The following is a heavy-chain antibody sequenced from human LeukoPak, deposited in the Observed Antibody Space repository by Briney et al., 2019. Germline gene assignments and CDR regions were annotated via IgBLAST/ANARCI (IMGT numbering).Heavy chain of an antibody. V-gene: IGHV4-4*09. CDR1: GDSVSGYY. CDR2: FCTSANT. Sequence: SETLSLTCTVSGDSVSGYYGSWIRRPPGKGLEWIGYFCTSANTNYNPSLKSRVTMSVDTSKNQFSLKLSAVAAADTAVYYCARGLRDEERHYGYYYMDVWGKGTTVTVSS. J-gene: IGHJ6*03. CDR3: ARGLRDEERHYGYYYMDV. D-gene: IGHD3-16*01.